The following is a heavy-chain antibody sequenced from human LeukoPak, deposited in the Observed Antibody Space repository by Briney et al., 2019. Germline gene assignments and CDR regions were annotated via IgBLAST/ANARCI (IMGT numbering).Heavy chain of an antibody. CDR1: GYTFTDFY. CDR2: TNPNIGST. J-gene: IGHJ4*02. V-gene: IGHV1-2*02. D-gene: IGHD1-20*01. Sequence: ASVKVSCKASGYTFTDFYIHWVRQAPGQGPEWMGWTNPNIGSTNSAQKFQGRVTMTRDTSISTAYMELSGLRSDDTAVYYCARDTSIPESETFHYWGQGTLVTVSS. CDR3: ARDTSIPESETFHY.